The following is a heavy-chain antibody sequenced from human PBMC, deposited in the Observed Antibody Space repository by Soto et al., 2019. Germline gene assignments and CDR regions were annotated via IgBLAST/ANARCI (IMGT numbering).Heavy chain of an antibody. CDR1: GFTFSSYS. CDR3: ARDYSGYDLEIDY. CDR2: ISSSSSYI. V-gene: IGHV3-21*01. J-gene: IGHJ4*02. D-gene: IGHD5-12*01. Sequence: EVQLVESGGGLVKPGGPLRLSCAASGFTFSSYSMNWVRQAPGKGLEWVSSISSSSSYIYYADSVKGRFTISRDNAKNSLYLQMNSLRAEDTAVYYCARDYSGYDLEIDYWGQGTLVTVSS.